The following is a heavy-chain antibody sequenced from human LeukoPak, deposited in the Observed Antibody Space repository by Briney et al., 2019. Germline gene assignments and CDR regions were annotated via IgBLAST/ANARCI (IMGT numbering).Heavy chain of an antibody. Sequence: PSETLSLTCTVSGGSIRSSSYYWGWIRQPPGKGLEWIGTIDYSGSTYYNPSLKSRVTISVDTSKNQFSLNLSSVTAADTAVYYCARLSPFIFDYWGQGTLVTVSS. J-gene: IGHJ4*02. CDR3: ARLSPFIFDY. D-gene: IGHD3-16*02. CDR2: IDYSGST. V-gene: IGHV4-39*01. CDR1: GGSIRSSSYY.